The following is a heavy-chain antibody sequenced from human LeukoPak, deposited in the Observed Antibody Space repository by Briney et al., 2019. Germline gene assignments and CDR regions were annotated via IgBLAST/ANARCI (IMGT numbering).Heavy chain of an antibody. Sequence: PGGPPRLSCAASGFTFSNFAMSWVRQAPGKGLEWVSSINGGGTTYYADSVRGRFTISRDNSKSTLYLQMNNLRAEDTAFYYCAKDRGNYYNTPRFDPWGQGTLVTVSS. V-gene: IGHV3-23*01. CDR3: AKDRGNYYNTPRFDP. J-gene: IGHJ5*02. CDR1: GFTFSNFA. CDR2: INGGGTT. D-gene: IGHD3-10*01.